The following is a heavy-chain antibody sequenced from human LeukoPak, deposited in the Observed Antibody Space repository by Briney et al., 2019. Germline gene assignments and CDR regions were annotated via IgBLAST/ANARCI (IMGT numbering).Heavy chain of an antibody. V-gene: IGHV3-7*01. J-gene: IGHJ6*03. CDR3: ARVDGSGSYIYYYYMDV. CDR2: IKQDGSEK. CDR1: GFTFSSYW. D-gene: IGHD3-10*01. Sequence: PGGSLRLSCGASGFTFSSYWMSWVRQAPGKGLEWVANIKQDGSEKHYVDSVKGRFTISRDNAKNSLYLQMNSLRAEDTAVYYCARVDGSGSYIYYYYMDVWGKGTTVTVSS.